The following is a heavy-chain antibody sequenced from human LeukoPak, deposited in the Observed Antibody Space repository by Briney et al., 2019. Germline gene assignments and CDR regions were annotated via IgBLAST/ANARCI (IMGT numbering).Heavy chain of an antibody. CDR2: ISGSGGST. V-gene: IGHV3-23*01. CDR1: GFTFSSYA. CDR3: AKDSSGWSKDC. J-gene: IGHJ4*02. Sequence: GGSLRLSCAASGFTFSSYAMTWVRQAPGQGLEWVSAISGSGGSTYYADSVKGRFTISRDNSKNTLYLQMNSLRVDDTAVYYCAKDSSGWSKDCWAQGTLDTVSS. D-gene: IGHD6-19*01.